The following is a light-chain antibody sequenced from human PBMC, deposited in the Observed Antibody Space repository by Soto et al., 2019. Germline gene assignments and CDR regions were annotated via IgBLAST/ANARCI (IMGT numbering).Light chain of an antibody. V-gene: IGLV1-47*01. CDR1: SSNIGGNS. CDR3: GGWDDSLSGPV. CDR2: RNN. J-gene: IGLJ2*01. Sequence: QSVMTQPPSVSAAPGQKVTISCSGSSSNIGGNSVSWYQQLPGTAPKLLIQRNNQRPSGVPARFSGSKSGTSASLAISGLRSEDEADYYCGGWDDSLSGPVFGGGTKVTVL.